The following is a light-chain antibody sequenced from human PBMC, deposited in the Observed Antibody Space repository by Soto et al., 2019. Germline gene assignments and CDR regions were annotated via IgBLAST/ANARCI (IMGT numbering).Light chain of an antibody. J-gene: IGLJ1*01. V-gene: IGLV2-8*01. CDR3: SSYAGSNNFV. CDR1: SSDVGGYDY. Sequence: SVPRLHPSASGSTGQSLTISCTGTSSDVGGYDYVSWYQQHPGKAPKLMIYEVTKRPSGVPDRFSGYKSGNTASLTVSGLQAEDEADYYCSSYAGSNNFVFGTGPKVTV. CDR2: EVT.